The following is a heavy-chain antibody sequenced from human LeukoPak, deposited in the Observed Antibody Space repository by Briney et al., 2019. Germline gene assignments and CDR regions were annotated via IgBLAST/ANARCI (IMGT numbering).Heavy chain of an antibody. CDR2: IYGSGGAS. CDR1: GFTFSTYT. J-gene: IGHJ4*02. D-gene: IGHD1-14*01. V-gene: IGHV3-23*01. Sequence: GGSLRLSCAASGFTFSTYTMDWVRQAPGKGLEWVSGIYGSGGASFYADSVKGRFTISRDNSQNTVFLQMDSLRDEDTALYYCAKDLRKDGIWDIDYWGQGTLVTVSS. CDR3: AKDLRKDGIWDIDY.